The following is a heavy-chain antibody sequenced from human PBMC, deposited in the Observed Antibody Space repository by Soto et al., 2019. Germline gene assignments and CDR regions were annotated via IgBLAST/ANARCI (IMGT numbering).Heavy chain of an antibody. CDR1: GYTFTSYY. J-gene: IGHJ5*02. Sequence: ASVKVSCKASGYTFTSYYMHWVRQAPGQGLEWMGIINPSGGSTSYAQKFQGRVTMTRDTSTSTVYMELSSLRSEDTAVYYCARDPQYNWNYHNWIDPWGQGTLVTVSS. D-gene: IGHD1-7*01. CDR2: INPSGGST. CDR3: ARDPQYNWNYHNWIDP. V-gene: IGHV1-46*01.